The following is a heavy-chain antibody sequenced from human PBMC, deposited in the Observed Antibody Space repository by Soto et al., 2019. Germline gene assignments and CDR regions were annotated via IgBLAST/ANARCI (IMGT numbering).Heavy chain of an antibody. V-gene: IGHV1-18*01. J-gene: IGHJ4*02. CDR3: GRDSYISTRCYGHQ. CDR1: GYTFTTDG. Sequence: QVQLVQSGAEVKKPGASVKVSCKASGYTFTTDGISWVRQAPGQGLEWMGWISPYNGNTNYAQKFQGRVTITTDTSTSTAYMELRSLRSDDTAVYYCGRDSYISTRCYGHQWGQGTLVTVSS. CDR2: ISPYNGNT. D-gene: IGHD2-2*01.